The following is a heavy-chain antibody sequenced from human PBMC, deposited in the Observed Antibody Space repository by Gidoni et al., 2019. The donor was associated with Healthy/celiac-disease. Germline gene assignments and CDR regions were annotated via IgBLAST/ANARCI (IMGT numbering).Heavy chain of an antibody. J-gene: IGHJ5*02. CDR1: GGSFSGYY. Sequence: QVQLQQWGAGLLKPSETLSLTCAVYGGSFSGYYWSWIRQPPGKGLEWIGEINHSGSTNYNPSLKSRVTISVDTSKNQFSLKLSSVTAADTAVYYCARRRPRPQGGIAAPPEDNWFDPWGQGTLVTVSS. CDR2: INHSGST. V-gene: IGHV4-34*01. D-gene: IGHD6-6*01. CDR3: ARRRPRPQGGIAAPPEDNWFDP.